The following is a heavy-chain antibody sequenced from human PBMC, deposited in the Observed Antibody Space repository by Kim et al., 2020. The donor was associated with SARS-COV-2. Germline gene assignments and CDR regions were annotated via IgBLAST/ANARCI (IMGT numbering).Heavy chain of an antibody. Sequence: GGSLRLSCAASGFTFSSYAMHWVRQAPGKGLEWVAVISYDGSNKYYADSVKGRFTISRDNSKNTLYLQMNSLRAEDTAVYYCARSGILWLNRGYFDLWGRGTLVTAPS. V-gene: IGHV3-30*04. CDR2: ISYDGSNK. J-gene: IGHJ2*01. CDR3: ARSGILWLNRGYFDL. CDR1: GFTFSSYA. D-gene: IGHD2-21*01.